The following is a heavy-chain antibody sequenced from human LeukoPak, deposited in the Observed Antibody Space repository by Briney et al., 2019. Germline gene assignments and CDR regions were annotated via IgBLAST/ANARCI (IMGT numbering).Heavy chain of an antibody. CDR1: GYTFTSYY. V-gene: IGHV1-46*01. CDR2: INPSGGST. Sequence: ASVKVSCKASGYTFTSYYMHLVRQAPGQGLEWMGIINPSGGSTSYAQKFQGRVTMTSDMSTSTVYMELSSLRSEDTAVYYCARAMVGWQQLAYYYMDVWGKGTTVTVSS. D-gene: IGHD6-13*01. J-gene: IGHJ6*03. CDR3: ARAMVGWQQLAYYYMDV.